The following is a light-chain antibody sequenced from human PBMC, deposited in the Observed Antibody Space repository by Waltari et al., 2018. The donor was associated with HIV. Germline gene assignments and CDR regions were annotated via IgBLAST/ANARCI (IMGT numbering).Light chain of an antibody. CDR1: SSDVGGYNY. Sequence: QSALTQPSSVFGSPGPAITIPCTGTSSDVGGYNYVSWYQQHPGKAPKLMIYEFSKRPSGVSKRFSGSKSGNTASLTISGLQAEDEADYYCSSYTSSSTWVFGGGTKLTVL. CDR3: SSYTSSSTWV. J-gene: IGLJ3*02. CDR2: EFS. V-gene: IGLV2-14*01.